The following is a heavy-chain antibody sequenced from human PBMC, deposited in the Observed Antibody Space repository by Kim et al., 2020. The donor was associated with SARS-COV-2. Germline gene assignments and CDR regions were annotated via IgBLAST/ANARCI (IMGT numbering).Heavy chain of an antibody. V-gene: IGHV3-23*01. J-gene: IGHJ4*02. CDR3: ARYLTGYYLDY. Sequence: TYSADSVKGRIPISRENPKNTIYPKMNSLGAEDTAVYYCARYLTGYYLDYWGQGTLVTVSS. CDR2: T. D-gene: IGHD3-9*01.